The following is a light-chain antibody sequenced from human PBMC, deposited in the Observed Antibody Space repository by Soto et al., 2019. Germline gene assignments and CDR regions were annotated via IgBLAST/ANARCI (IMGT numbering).Light chain of an antibody. V-gene: IGLV1-47*01. CDR3: SAWDDSLSRWV. J-gene: IGLJ3*02. CDR1: DSNIGNNY. CDR2: RND. Sequence: QAVVTQSPSTSGTPGQRVTISCSGSDSNIGNNYVYWYRQVPGTAPKIHIYRNDQRPSGVPDRISGSKSGTSASLAIRGLRSEDEAEYYCSAWDDSLSRWVFGGGTQLTVL.